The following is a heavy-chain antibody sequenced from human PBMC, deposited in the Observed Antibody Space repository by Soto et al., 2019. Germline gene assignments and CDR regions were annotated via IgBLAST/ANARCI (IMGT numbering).Heavy chain of an antibody. CDR2: ISSNGGST. Sequence: PGGSLRLSCAASGFTFSSYAMHWVRQAPGKGLEYVSAISSNGGSTYYANSVKGRFTISRDNSKNTLYLQMGSLRAEDMAVYYCARGLTYDYYYYYYMDVWGKGTTVTVSS. CDR1: GFTFSSYA. CDR3: ARGLTYDYYYYYYMDV. D-gene: IGHD3-9*01. J-gene: IGHJ6*03. V-gene: IGHV3-64*01.